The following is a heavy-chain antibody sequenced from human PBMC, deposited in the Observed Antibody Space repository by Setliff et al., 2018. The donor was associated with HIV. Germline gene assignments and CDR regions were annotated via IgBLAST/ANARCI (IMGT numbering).Heavy chain of an antibody. V-gene: IGHV4-61*02. CDR1: GGSISSGSYY. Sequence: SETLSLTCTVSGGSISSGSYYWSWIRQPAGKGLEWIGRTYTSGTTYYIPSLKSRVTISVDTSKNQFSLKLSSVTAADTAVYYCARGVVAYDYGDLISLHYFDYWGQGTLVTVSS. CDR2: TYTSGTT. D-gene: IGHD4-17*01. CDR3: ARGVVAYDYGDLISLHYFDY. J-gene: IGHJ4*02.